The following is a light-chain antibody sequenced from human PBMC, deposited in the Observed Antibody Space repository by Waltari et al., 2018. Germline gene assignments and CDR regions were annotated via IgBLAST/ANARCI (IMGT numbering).Light chain of an antibody. V-gene: IGKV3-20*01. J-gene: IGKJ2*01. CDR1: QSLGSS. CDR3: EANGASPPST. Sequence: EIVLTQSPGTLSSSPGGRATLSCRARQSLGSSLAWYQQKPGQPPRLLIQGASNRAANIPARFSGSGSGTDFTLTISRLEPEDFAVYYCEANGASPPSTFGQGTKLEIK. CDR2: GAS.